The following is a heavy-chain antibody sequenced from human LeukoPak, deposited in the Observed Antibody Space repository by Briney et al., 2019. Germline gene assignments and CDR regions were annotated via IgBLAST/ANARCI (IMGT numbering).Heavy chain of an antibody. D-gene: IGHD3-22*01. Sequence: PSETLSLTCTVSGGSISSGSYYWSWIRQPAGKGLEWIGRIYTSGSTNYNPSLTSRVAISVDTSKNQFYLKLSSVTAADTAVYYCARDGVYDSSGYFPEYFQHWGQGTLVTVSS. CDR3: ARDGVYDSSGYFPEYFQH. V-gene: IGHV4-61*02. J-gene: IGHJ1*01. CDR2: IYTSGST. CDR1: GGSISSGSYY.